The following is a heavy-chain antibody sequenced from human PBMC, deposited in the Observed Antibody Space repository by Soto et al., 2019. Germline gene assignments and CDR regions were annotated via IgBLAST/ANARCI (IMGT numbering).Heavy chain of an antibody. CDR1: GYTFTTYG. V-gene: IGHV1-18*01. J-gene: IGHJ4*02. Sequence: QVQLVQSGAEVKKPGASVKVSCKASGYTFTTYGISWVRQAPGQGLEWMGWISAYSGSTKFAQKLQGRVTMTTDTSTTTAYMKLRSLTSDDTAVYYWARDFTKSSSWPYYFDYWGQGTLVTVSS. D-gene: IGHD6-13*01. CDR2: ISAYSGST. CDR3: ARDFTKSSSWPYYFDY.